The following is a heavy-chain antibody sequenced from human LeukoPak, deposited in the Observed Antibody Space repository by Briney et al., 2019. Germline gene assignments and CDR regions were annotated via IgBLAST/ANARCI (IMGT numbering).Heavy chain of an antibody. CDR3: ASTPEVEMATIDY. D-gene: IGHD5-24*01. J-gene: IGHJ4*02. Sequence: GGSLRLSCAASGFTFSSYAMHWVRQAPGKGLEWVAVISYDGSNKYYADSVKGRFTISRDNSKNTLYLQMNSLRAEDTAVYYCASTPEVEMATIDYWGQGTLVTVSS. V-gene: IGHV3-30*04. CDR1: GFTFSSYA. CDR2: ISYDGSNK.